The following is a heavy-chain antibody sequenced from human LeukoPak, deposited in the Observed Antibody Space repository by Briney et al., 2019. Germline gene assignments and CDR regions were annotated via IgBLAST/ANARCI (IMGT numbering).Heavy chain of an antibody. CDR1: GFTFSSYN. V-gene: IGHV3-21*01. Sequence: GGSLRLSCAASGFTFSSYNMNWVRQAPGKGLEWVSSITSSSGYMYYADSVKGRFTISRDNAKNSLYLQMNSLRAEDTAVYYCARDPGPYGGDHWGQGTLVTVSS. J-gene: IGHJ4*02. CDR2: ITSSSGYM. CDR3: ARDPGPYGGDH. D-gene: IGHD4/OR15-4a*01.